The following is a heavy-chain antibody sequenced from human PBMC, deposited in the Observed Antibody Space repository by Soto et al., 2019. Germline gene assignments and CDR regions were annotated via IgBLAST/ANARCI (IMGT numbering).Heavy chain of an antibody. CDR1: GYIFTNYY. CDR2: INPNSGGT. J-gene: IGHJ3*02. CDR3: ARLAGTDAFDI. V-gene: IGHV1-2*04. Sequence: ASVKVSCEASGYIFTNYYMHWVRQAPGQGLEWMGWINPNSGGTNYAQKFQGWVTMTRDTSISTAYMELSRLRSDDTAVYYCARLAGTDAFDIWGQGTMVTVSS. D-gene: IGHD6-19*01.